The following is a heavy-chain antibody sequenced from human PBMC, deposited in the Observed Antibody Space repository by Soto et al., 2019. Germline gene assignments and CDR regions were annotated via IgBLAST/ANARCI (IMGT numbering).Heavy chain of an antibody. V-gene: IGHV1-69*08. J-gene: IGHJ4*02. Sequence: QVRLVQSGAEVKQPGSSVKVSCKASGGTFSSYTISWVRQAPGQGLEWMGRIIPILGIANYAQKFQGRVTITADKSTRTAYMELSSLRSEDTAVYYCAREDDSSAGFDYWGQGTLVSVAS. D-gene: IGHD3-22*01. CDR3: AREDDSSAGFDY. CDR2: IIPILGIA. CDR1: GGTFSSYT.